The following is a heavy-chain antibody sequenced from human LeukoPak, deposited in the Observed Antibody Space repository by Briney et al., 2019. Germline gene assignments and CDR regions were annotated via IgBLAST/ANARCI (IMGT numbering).Heavy chain of an antibody. J-gene: IGHJ4*02. CDR3: ARGWGLFDY. CDR1: GFTFSSYS. D-gene: IGHD7-27*01. Sequence: PGGSLRLSCAASGFTFSSYSMNWVRQAPGKGLEWTSYISSTSGTIYYADSVKGRFTISADNAKNSLYLQMNSLRAEDTAVYYCARGWGLFDYWGQGTLVTVSS. V-gene: IGHV3-48*04. CDR2: ISSTSGTI.